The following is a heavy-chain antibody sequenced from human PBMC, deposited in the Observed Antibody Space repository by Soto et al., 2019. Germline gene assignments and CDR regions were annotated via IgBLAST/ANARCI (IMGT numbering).Heavy chain of an antibody. CDR2: ISGSGATT. J-gene: IGHJ4*02. CDR1: GFIFSNYA. V-gene: IGHV3-23*01. D-gene: IGHD1-1*01. Sequence: LRLSCAASGFIFSNYAMSWVRQAPGRGLEWVSAISGSGATTYYPDSVKGRFTISRDNSKNTLYLQMNNLRADDTAVYYCTKGGIPRRYNIPKVDFDYWGQGSLVTVSS. CDR3: TKGGIPRRYNIPKVDFDY.